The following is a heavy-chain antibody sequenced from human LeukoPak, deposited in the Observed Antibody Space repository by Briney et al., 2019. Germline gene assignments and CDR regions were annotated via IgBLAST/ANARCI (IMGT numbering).Heavy chain of an antibody. CDR3: ARGSRITIFGVVNDPPGDY. D-gene: IGHD3-3*01. V-gene: IGHV3-64*01. Sequence: GGSLRLSCAAPGFTFSSYAMHWVRQAPGKGLEYVSAISSNGGSTYYANSVKGRFTISRDNSKNTLYLQMGSLRAEDMAVYYCARGSRITIFGVVNDPPGDYWGQGTLVTVSS. J-gene: IGHJ4*02. CDR1: GFTFSSYA. CDR2: ISSNGGST.